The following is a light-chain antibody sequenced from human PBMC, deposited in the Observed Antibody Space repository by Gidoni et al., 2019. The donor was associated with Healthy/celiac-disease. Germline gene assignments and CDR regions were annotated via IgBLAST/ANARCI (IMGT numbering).Light chain of an antibody. CDR3: QQSYSTPGT. V-gene: IGKV1-39*01. CDR2: AAS. Sequence: DIQMTQSPSSLSASVGDRVTITCRASQSISSYLHWYHQKPGKAPKLLIYAASSLQSGVPSRFSGSGSGTDFTLTISSLQPEDFATYYCQQSYSTPGTFGQGTKVEIK. J-gene: IGKJ1*01. CDR1: QSISSY.